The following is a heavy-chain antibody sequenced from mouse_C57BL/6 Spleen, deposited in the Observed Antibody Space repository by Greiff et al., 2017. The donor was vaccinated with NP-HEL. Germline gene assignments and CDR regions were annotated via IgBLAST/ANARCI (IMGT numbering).Heavy chain of an antibody. D-gene: IGHD1-1*02. CDR1: GYTFTSYW. Sequence: VKLQQPGAELVKPGASVKLSCKASGYTFTSYWMQWVKQRPGQGLEWIGEIDPSDSYTNYNQKFKGKATLTVDTSSSTAYMQLSSLTSEDSAVYYCARGWEDYAMDYWGQGTSVTVSS. CDR3: ARGWEDYAMDY. V-gene: IGHV1-50*01. J-gene: IGHJ4*01. CDR2: IDPSDSYT.